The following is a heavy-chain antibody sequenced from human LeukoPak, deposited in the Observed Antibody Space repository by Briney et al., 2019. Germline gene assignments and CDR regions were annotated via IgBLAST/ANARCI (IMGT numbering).Heavy chain of an antibody. CDR2: ISESDGST. J-gene: IGHJ4*02. CDR3: AKDISQGYTFGSIEEDY. D-gene: IGHD5-18*01. CDR1: GSTFSRYA. Sequence: GGSLRLSCAASGSTFSRYAMSWVRQAPGKGLEWLSAISESDGSTYYADSVKGRFTISRDDSKNTLYLQMNSLGADDTAVYFCAKDISQGYTFGSIEEDYWGQGTLVTVSS. V-gene: IGHV3-23*01.